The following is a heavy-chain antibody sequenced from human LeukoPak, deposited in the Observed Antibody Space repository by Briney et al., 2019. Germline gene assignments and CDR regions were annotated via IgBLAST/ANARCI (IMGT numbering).Heavy chain of an antibody. CDR2: INHSGST. D-gene: IGHD4-23*01. V-gene: IGHV4-34*01. J-gene: IGHJ4*02. Sequence: SETLSLTCAVYGGSFSGYYWSWIRQPPGKGLEWIGEINHSGSTNYNPSLKSRVTISVDTSKNQFSLKLSSVTAADTAVYYCARDWYGGNSGSFDYWGQGTLVTVSS. CDR1: GGSFSGYY. CDR3: ARDWYGGNSGSFDY.